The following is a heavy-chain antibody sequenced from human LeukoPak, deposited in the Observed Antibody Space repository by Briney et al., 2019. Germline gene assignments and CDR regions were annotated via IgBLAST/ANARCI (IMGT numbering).Heavy chain of an antibody. CDR3: ARRHTPYSNYPAVAWAPFDY. Sequence: PSETLSLTCAVYGGSFSGYYWSWIRQPPGKGLEWIGEINHSGSTNYNPSLKSRVTISVDTSKNQFSLKLSPVTAADTAVYYCARRHTPYSNYPAVAWAPFDYWGQGTLVTVSS. V-gene: IGHV4-34*01. J-gene: IGHJ4*02. CDR1: GGSFSGYY. D-gene: IGHD4-4*01. CDR2: INHSGST.